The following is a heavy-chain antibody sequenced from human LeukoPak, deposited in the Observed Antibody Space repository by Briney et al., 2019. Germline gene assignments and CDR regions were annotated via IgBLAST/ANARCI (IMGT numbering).Heavy chain of an antibody. Sequence: PGGSLRLSCAGAGFTFSSYSMNWVRQAPGKGLEWVSSITSSGSYIYYADSVMGRFTISRDNTNNSLYLQMNSLRAEDTAVYYCARHVVAVGFDYWGQGTLVTVSS. CDR1: GFTFSSYS. CDR2: ITSSGSYI. D-gene: IGHD3-22*01. CDR3: ARHVVAVGFDY. J-gene: IGHJ4*02. V-gene: IGHV3-21*01.